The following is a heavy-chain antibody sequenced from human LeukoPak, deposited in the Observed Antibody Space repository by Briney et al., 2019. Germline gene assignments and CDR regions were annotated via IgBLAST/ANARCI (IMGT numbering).Heavy chain of an antibody. CDR1: GGSFSGYY. Sequence: PSETLSLTCAVYGGSFSGYYWSWIRQPPGKGLEWIGEINHSGSTNYNPSLKSRVTISVDTSKNQFSLKLSSVTAAHTAVYYCAAYCSSTSCYSGSPGDYYYYGMDVWGQGTTVTVSS. D-gene: IGHD2-2*02. CDR2: INHSGST. J-gene: IGHJ6*02. V-gene: IGHV4-34*01. CDR3: AAYCSSTSCYSGSPGDYYYYGMDV.